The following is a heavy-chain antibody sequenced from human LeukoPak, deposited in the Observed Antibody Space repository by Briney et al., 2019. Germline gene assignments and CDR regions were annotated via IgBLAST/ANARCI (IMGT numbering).Heavy chain of an antibody. CDR2: ISYDGSNK. D-gene: IGHD2-2*01. CDR3: ARGSEVVAAANNWFDP. J-gene: IGHJ5*02. CDR1: GFTFSSYV. V-gene: IGHV3-30*04. Sequence: QSGGSLRLSCAASGFTFSSYVMHWVRQAPGKGLEWVTVISYDGSNKYYADSVKGRFTISRDNSKNTLYLQMNSLRAEDTAVYYCARGSEVVAAANNWFDPWGQGTLVTVSS.